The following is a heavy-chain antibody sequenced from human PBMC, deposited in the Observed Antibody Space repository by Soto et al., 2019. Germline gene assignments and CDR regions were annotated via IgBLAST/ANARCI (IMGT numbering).Heavy chain of an antibody. V-gene: IGHV3-30*18. CDR1: GFTFSSYG. D-gene: IGHD4-17*01. J-gene: IGHJ4*02. CDR2: ISYDGSNK. CDR3: AKDRGYGGNDY. Sequence: GGSLRLSCAASGFTFSSYGMHWVRQAPGKGLEWVAVISYDGSNKYYADSVKGRFTISRDNSKNTLYLQMNSLRAEDTAVYYCAKDRGYGGNDYWGQGTLVTVSS.